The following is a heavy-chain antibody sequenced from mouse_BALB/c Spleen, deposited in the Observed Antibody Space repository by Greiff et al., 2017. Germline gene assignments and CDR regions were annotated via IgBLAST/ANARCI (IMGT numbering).Heavy chain of an antibody. CDR3: TRVYYYGSSYFDV. Sequence: QVQLQQPGAELVRPGASVKLSCKASGYTFTSYWINWVKQRPGQGLEWIGNIYPSDSYTNYNQKFKDKATLTVDKSSSTAYMQLSSPTSEDSAVYYCTRVYYYGSSYFDVWGAGTTVTVSS. V-gene: IGHV1-69*02. D-gene: IGHD1-1*01. J-gene: IGHJ1*01. CDR1: GYTFTSYW. CDR2: IYPSDSYT.